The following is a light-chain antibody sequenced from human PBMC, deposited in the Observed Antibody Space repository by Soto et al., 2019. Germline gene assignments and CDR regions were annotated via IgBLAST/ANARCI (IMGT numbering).Light chain of an antibody. CDR3: SSYTIESTWV. V-gene: IGLV2-14*01. CDR2: EVT. CDR1: SSDVGDYNY. Sequence: QSALTQPASVSGSPGQSITVSCIGTSSDVGDYNYVSWYQLQPAKAPKLLIYEVTSRPSGIPNPFSDSKSGNTASLTISGLQAEDEADYFCSSYTIESTWVFGGGTKFTVL. J-gene: IGLJ3*02.